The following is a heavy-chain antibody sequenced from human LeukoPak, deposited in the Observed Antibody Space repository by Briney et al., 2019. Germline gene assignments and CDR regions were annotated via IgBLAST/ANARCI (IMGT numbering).Heavy chain of an antibody. CDR2: ISSSSSTI. CDR1: GFTFSSYS. Sequence: SGGSLRLSCAASGFTFSSYSMNWVRQAPGKGLEWVSYISSSSSTIYYADSVKGRFTISRDNAKNSLYLQMNSLRAEDTAVYYCARSGGYYDYVWGSYRNYYYFDYWGQGTLVTVSS. J-gene: IGHJ4*02. D-gene: IGHD3-16*02. CDR3: ARSGGYYDYVWGSYRNYYYFDY. V-gene: IGHV3-48*01.